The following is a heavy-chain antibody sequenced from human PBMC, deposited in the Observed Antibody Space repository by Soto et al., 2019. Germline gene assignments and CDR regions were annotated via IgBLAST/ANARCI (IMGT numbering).Heavy chain of an antibody. J-gene: IGHJ4*02. CDR3: AREVVPRGYSYGFIDY. D-gene: IGHD5-18*01. Sequence: SETLSLTCTVSGGSISSYYWSWILQRPGKGLEWIGYIYYSGSTNYNPSLKSRVTISVDTSKNQFSLKLSSVTAADTAVYYCAREVVPRGYSYGFIDYWGQGTLVTVSS. V-gene: IGHV4-59*01. CDR2: IYYSGST. CDR1: GGSISSYY.